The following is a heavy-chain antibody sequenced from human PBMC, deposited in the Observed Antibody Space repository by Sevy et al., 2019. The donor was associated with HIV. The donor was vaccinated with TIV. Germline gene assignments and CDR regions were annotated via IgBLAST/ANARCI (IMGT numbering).Heavy chain of an antibody. J-gene: IGHJ4*02. CDR2: ISSSSSTI. D-gene: IGHD3-22*01. Sequence: GGSLRLSCAASGFTFSSYSMNWVRQAPGKGLEWVSYISSSSSTIYYADSVKGRFTISRDNVKNSLYLQMNSLRAEDTAVYYCARDISATGYYDSSGYPSGLYYWGQGTLVTVSS. CDR1: GFTFSSYS. V-gene: IGHV3-48*01. CDR3: ARDISATGYYDSSGYPSGLYY.